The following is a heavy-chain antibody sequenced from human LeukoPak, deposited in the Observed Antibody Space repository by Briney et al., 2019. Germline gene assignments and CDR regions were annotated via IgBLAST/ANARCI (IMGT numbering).Heavy chain of an antibody. J-gene: IGHJ4*02. Sequence: ASETLSLTCAVYGGSFSGYYWSWIRQPPGKGPEWIGEINHSGSTNYNPSLKSRVTISVDTSKNQFSLKLSSVTAADTAVYYCARDRPDIVVVPAAIYYWGQGTLVTVSS. D-gene: IGHD2-2*01. CDR1: GGSFSGYY. CDR2: INHSGST. V-gene: IGHV4-34*01. CDR3: ARDRPDIVVVPAAIYY.